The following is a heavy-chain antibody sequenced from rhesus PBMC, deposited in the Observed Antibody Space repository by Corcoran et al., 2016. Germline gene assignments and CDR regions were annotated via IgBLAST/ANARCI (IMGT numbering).Heavy chain of an antibody. J-gene: IGHJ1*01. CDR3: AREAGVFEF. Sequence: QVQLQESGPGVVKPSETLSLTCAVSGYSISSGYDWSWIRQPPGKGLEWIGYIYCSSGSTNYNPSLKIRDTISKDTSKNQFSLKLSSVTAADTAVYYCAREAGVFEFWGQGALVTVSS. CDR2: IYCSSGST. CDR1: GYSISSGYD. V-gene: IGHV4-127*01. D-gene: IGHD3-34*01.